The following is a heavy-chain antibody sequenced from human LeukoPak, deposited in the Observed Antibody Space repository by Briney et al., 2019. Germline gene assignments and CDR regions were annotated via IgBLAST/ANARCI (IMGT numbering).Heavy chain of an antibody. Sequence: GGSLRLSCAASGFTFSSYAMHWVRQAPGKGLEWVAVISYDGSNKYYADSVKGRFTISRDNSKNTLYLQMNSLRAEDTAVYYCARGDSSGWRLRYYFDYWGQGTLVTVSS. V-gene: IGHV3-30*04. CDR1: GFTFSSYA. D-gene: IGHD6-19*01. CDR2: ISYDGSNK. CDR3: ARGDSSGWRLRYYFDY. J-gene: IGHJ4*02.